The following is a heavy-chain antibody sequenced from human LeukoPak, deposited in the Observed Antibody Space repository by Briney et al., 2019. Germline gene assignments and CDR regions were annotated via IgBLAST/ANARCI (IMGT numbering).Heavy chain of an antibody. Sequence: GGSLRLSSAASGFTFSSYWMAWVRQAPGKGLEWVANIKEDGSDKYDVDSVKGRFTISRDNARNSLYLQMNGRRAEDTAVYYCARDKGYNCFDSWGQGTLVTVSS. CDR2: IKEDGSDK. CDR1: GFTFSSYW. V-gene: IGHV3-7*04. CDR3: ARDKGYNCFDS. J-gene: IGHJ5*01.